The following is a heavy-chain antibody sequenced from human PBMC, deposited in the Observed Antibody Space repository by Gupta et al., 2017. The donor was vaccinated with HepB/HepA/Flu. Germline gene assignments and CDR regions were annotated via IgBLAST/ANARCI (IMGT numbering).Heavy chain of an antibody. CDR2: ISAYNGNT. V-gene: IGHV1-18*01. CDR3: AREIIVVVPAAPALGWYFDL. CDR1: GYTFTSYG. Sequence: QVQLVQSGAEVKKPGASVKVSCKASGYTFTSYGISWVRQAPGQGLEWMGWISAYNGNTNYAQKLQGRVTMTTDTSTSTAYMELRSLRSDDTAVYYCAREIIVVVPAAPALGWYFDLWGRGTLVTVSS. D-gene: IGHD2-2*01. J-gene: IGHJ2*01.